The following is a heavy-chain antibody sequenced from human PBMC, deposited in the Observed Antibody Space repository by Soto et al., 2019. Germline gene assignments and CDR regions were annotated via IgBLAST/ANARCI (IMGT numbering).Heavy chain of an antibody. CDR1: GGSISSGGYY. CDR2: IYYSGST. J-gene: IGHJ4*02. CDR3: ARRGYNDGYYFDY. D-gene: IGHD5-18*01. V-gene: IGHV4-31*03. Sequence: QVQLQESGPGLVKPSETLSLTCTVSGGSISSGGYYWSWIRQHPGKGLEWIGYIYYSGSTYYNPSLESRPXXSXAXXKSPFSLNLISVTAADAAVYDCARRGYNDGYYFDYWGQGTLVTVSS.